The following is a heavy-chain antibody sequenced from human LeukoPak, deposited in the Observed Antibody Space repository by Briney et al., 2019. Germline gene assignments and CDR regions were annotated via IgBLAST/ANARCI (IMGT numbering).Heavy chain of an antibody. D-gene: IGHD6-19*01. CDR1: GFTFGSYS. CDR2: ISSSSSYI. CDR3: ARAGYSSGWDFDY. Sequence: GGSLRLSCAASGFTFGSYSMNWVRQAPGKGLEWVSSISSSSSYIYYADSVKGRFTISRDNAKNSLYLQMNSLRAEDTAVYYCARAGYSSGWDFDYWGQGTLVTVSS. V-gene: IGHV3-21*01. J-gene: IGHJ4*02.